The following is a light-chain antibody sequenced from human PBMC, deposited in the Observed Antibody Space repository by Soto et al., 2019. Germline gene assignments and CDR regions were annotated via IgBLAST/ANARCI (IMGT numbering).Light chain of an antibody. Sequence: DIQLTQSPSSLSASVGDRITITCRSSQSISRYVNWYQQRPGTAPKVLIFGANSLQSGVPSRFSGSGSGTEFTLTISSLQPEDFATYYCQQNYGTPGTFGQGTKVDIK. CDR1: QSISRY. CDR3: QQNYGTPGT. CDR2: GAN. V-gene: IGKV1-39*01. J-gene: IGKJ1*01.